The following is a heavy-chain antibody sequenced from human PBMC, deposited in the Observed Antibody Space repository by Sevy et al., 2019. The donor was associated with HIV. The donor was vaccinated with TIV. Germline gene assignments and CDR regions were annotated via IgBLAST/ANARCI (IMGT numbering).Heavy chain of an antibody. CDR2: IYYTGKT. CDR1: GGSISTYY. Sequence: SETLSLTCTVSGGSISTYYWSWIRQPPGKGLQWIGYIYYTGKTNYNPPLQTPVTMSIDTSKNQFSLRLSSVTSADTAMYYCARLSRNNVVVTGVRRDGFDVWGQGTMVTVS. J-gene: IGHJ3*01. V-gene: IGHV4-59*01. CDR3: ARLSRNNVVVTGVRRDGFDV. D-gene: IGHD2-21*02.